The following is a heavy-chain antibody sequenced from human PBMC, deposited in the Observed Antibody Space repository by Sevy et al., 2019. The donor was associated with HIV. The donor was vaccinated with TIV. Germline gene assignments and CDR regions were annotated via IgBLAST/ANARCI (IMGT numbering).Heavy chain of an antibody. J-gene: IGHJ6*02. D-gene: IGHD3-3*01. Sequence: GGSLRLSCAASGFTFSSYAMHWVRQAPGKGLEWVAVISYDGSNKYYADSVKGRFTISRDNSKNTLYLQMNSLRAEDTAMYYCAREKSRTLGSGYFYGMDVWGQGTTVTVSS. CDR1: GFTFSSYA. CDR2: ISYDGSNK. V-gene: IGHV3-30-3*01. CDR3: AREKSRTLGSGYFYGMDV.